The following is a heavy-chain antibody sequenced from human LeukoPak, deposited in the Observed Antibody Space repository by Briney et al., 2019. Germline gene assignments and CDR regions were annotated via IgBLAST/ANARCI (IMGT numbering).Heavy chain of an antibody. Sequence: PSQTLSLTCTVSGDSITSGAYFWNSIRQQPGKGLEWIGYIYYSRSTNYNPSLESRVTTLLDTSKNEFSLRLSSVTGEDTAVYYCARGYYFDSGSFFEDWGQGTLVTVSS. J-gene: IGHJ4*02. D-gene: IGHD3-10*01. CDR1: GDSITSGAYF. V-gene: IGHV4-31*03. CDR2: IYYSRST. CDR3: ARGYYFDSGSFFED.